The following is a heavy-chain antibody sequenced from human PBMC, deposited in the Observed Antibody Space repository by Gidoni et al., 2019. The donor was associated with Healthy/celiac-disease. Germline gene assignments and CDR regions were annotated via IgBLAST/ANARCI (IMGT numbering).Heavy chain of an antibody. CDR2: IIPIFGTA. CDR3: ARFEPSLVDYDFWSGYAGFDY. Sequence: SSVKVSCKASGGTFSSYAISWVRQAPGQGLEWMGGIIPIFGTANYAQKFQGRVTITADKSTSTAYMELSSLRSEDTAVYYCARFEPSLVDYDFWSGYAGFDYWGQGTLVTVSS. J-gene: IGHJ4*02. CDR1: GGTFSSYA. D-gene: IGHD3-3*01. V-gene: IGHV1-69*06.